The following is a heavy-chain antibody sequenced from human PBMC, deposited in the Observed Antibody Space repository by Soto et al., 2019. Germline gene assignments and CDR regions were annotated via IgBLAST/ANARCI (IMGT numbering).Heavy chain of an antibody. J-gene: IGHJ6*02. Sequence: EVQLVESGGGLVQPGGSLRLSCAASGFTFSSYDMHWVRQATGKGLEWVSAIGTAGDPYYPGSVKGRFTISRENAKNSLYLQMNSLRAGDTAVYYCARSKRAGGGLPYYYYYGIDVWGQGTTVTVSS. D-gene: IGHD2-21*02. CDR1: GFTFSSYD. CDR3: ARSKRAGGGLPYYYYYGIDV. V-gene: IGHV3-13*05. CDR2: IGTAGDP.